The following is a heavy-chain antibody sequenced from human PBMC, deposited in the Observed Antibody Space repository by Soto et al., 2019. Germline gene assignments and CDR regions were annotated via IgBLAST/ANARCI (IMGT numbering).Heavy chain of an antibody. Sequence: HPGGSLRLSCSASGLTFSSYGMHWVRQAPGKELEWVALIWFDGNNKYYADSVKGRFTISRDRTKNTLYLEMNSLRAEDTAVYYCARDMWYTYYDSSASYAMDYWGQRALVTVSS. CDR2: IWFDGNNK. CDR1: GLTFSSYG. V-gene: IGHV3-33*01. D-gene: IGHD3-22*01. J-gene: IGHJ4*02. CDR3: ARDMWYTYYDSSASYAMDY.